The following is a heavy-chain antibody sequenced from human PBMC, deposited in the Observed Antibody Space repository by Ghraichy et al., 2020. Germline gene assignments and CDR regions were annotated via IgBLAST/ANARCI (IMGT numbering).Heavy chain of an antibody. Sequence: SETLSLTCAVSGYSISSGYYWGWIRQPPGKGLEWIGSIYHSGSTYYNPSLKSRVTISVDTSKNQFSLKLSSVTAANMAVYYCARVPIQLWLPNNWFDPWGQGTLVTVSS. CDR3: ARVPIQLWLPNNWFDP. J-gene: IGHJ5*02. V-gene: IGHV4-38-2*01. CDR1: GYSISSGYY. CDR2: IYHSGST. D-gene: IGHD5-18*01.